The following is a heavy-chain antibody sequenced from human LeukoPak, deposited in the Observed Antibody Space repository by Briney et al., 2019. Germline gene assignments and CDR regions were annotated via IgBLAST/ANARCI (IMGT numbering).Heavy chain of an antibody. J-gene: IGHJ6*03. D-gene: IGHD6-25*01. CDR3: ARFAAGGSYYYYMDV. V-gene: IGHV3-48*01. Sequence: EGSLRLSCAASGFTFSSYTMNWVRQPPGKGLEWVSNIGTSSTTIYYADSVKGRFTISRDNAKNSLYLQMNSLRADDTAVYYCARFAAGGSYYYYMDVWGKGTTVTVSS. CDR2: IGTSSTTI. CDR1: GFTFSSYT.